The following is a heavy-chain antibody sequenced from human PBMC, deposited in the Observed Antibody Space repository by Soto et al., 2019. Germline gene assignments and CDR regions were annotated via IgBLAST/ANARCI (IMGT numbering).Heavy chain of an antibody. CDR2: INHSGST. J-gene: IGHJ6*02. CDR1: GGSFSGYY. V-gene: IGHV4-34*01. CDR3: ARGMSAAVGSGNDARNYGMDV. Sequence: QVQLQQWGAGLLKPSKTLSLTCAVYGGSFSGYYWSWIRQPPGKGLEWIGEINHSGSTNYNPSLKGLVIISVDTSTNQFSLRLSSVTAADTAVYYCARGMSAAVGSGNDARNYGMDVWGQGTTVTVSS. D-gene: IGHD2-15*01.